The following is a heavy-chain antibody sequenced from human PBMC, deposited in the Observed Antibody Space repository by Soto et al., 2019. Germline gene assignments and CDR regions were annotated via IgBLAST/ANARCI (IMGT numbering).Heavy chain of an antibody. CDR2: FYYSGST. CDR3: ARVSYSCDPRYYYYGMDV. CDR1: GGTISSCDYY. D-gene: IGHD6-25*01. Sequence: QVQLQESGPGLVKPSQTLSLTCTVSGGTISSCDYYWSWIRQHPGNGLEWIGHFYYSGSTYYNPSLKSRVTVSADTSKNQFSLKLSSVTAADTAVYYSARVSYSCDPRYYYYGMDVWGQGTTVTVSS. J-gene: IGHJ6*02. V-gene: IGHV4-31*03.